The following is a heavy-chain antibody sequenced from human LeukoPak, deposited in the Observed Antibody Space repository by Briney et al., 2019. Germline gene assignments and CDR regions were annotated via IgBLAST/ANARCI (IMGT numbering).Heavy chain of an antibody. J-gene: IGHJ4*02. Sequence: SETLSLTCTVSGGSISSSSYYWGWIRQPPGKGLEWIGEINHSGSTNYNPSLKSRVTISVDTSKNQFSLKLSSVTAADTAVYYCANTLSGGQLWTLIDYWGQGTLVTVSS. CDR2: INHSGST. CDR1: GGSISSSSYY. CDR3: ANTLSGGQLWTLIDY. D-gene: IGHD5-18*01. V-gene: IGHV4-39*07.